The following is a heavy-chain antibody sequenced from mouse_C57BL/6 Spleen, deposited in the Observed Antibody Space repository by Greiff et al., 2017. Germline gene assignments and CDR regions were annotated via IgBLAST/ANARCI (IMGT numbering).Heavy chain of an antibody. J-gene: IGHJ2*01. Sequence: QVHVKQSGAELVRPGASVKLSCKASGYTFTDYYINWVKQRPGQGLEWIARIYPGSGNTYYNEKFKGKATLTAEKSSSTAYMQLSSLTSEDSAVYFCARSRDYDEGFDYWGQGTTRTVSS. CDR3: ARSRDYDEGFDY. CDR1: GYTFTDYY. CDR2: IYPGSGNT. D-gene: IGHD2-4*01. V-gene: IGHV1-76*01.